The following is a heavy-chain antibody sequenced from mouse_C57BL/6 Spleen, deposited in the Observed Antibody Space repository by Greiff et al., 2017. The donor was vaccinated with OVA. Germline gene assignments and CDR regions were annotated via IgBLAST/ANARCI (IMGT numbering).Heavy chain of an antibody. V-gene: IGHV3-6*01. CDR1: GYSITSGYY. CDR3: AKEENYCGSSYRAMDY. Sequence: ESGPGLVKPSQSLSLTCSVTGYSITSGYYWNWIRQFPGNKLEWMGYISYDGSNNYNPSLKNRISITRDTSKNQFFLKLNSVTTEDTATYYCAKEENYCGSSYRAMDYWGQGTSVTVSS. J-gene: IGHJ4*01. CDR2: ISYDGSN. D-gene: IGHD1-1*01.